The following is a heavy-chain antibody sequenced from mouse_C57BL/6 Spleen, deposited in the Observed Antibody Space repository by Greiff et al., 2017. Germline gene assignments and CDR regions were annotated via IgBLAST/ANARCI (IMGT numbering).Heavy chain of an antibody. Sequence: QVQLKESGAELVKPGASVKISCKASGYAFSSYWMNWVKQRPGKGLEWIGQIYPGDGDTNYNGKFKGKATLTADKSSSTAYMQLSSLTSEDSAVYFCARSAGSSPYYYAMDYWGQGTSVTVSS. J-gene: IGHJ4*01. CDR2: IYPGDGDT. V-gene: IGHV1-80*01. CDR1: GYAFSSYW. CDR3: ARSAGSSPYYYAMDY. D-gene: IGHD1-1*01.